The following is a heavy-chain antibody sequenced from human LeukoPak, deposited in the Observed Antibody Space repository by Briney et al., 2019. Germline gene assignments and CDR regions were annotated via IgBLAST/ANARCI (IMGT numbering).Heavy chain of an antibody. V-gene: IGHV3-23*01. CDR1: GITFSSYA. J-gene: IGHJ1*01. Sequence: RGSLRLSCAASGITFSSYAMSWVRQAPGKGLEWVAAISNSGGDTFYSDSGKGRFTIARDNSKNTLYLQMNSLRVDDTAVYYCAQQLGYCSGGTCYFTYWGQGTLVTVSS. CDR3: AQQLGYCSGGTCYFTY. D-gene: IGHD2-15*01. CDR2: ISNSGGDT.